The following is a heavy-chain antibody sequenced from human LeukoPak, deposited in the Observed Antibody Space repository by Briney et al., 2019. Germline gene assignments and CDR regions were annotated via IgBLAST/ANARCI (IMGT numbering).Heavy chain of an antibody. D-gene: IGHD3-10*01. CDR3: ARVGYYGSGSYSARRYYYYYMDV. Sequence: SETLSLTCAVYGGSFSGYYWSWIRQPPGKGLEWIGEINHSGSTNYNPSLKSRVTISVDTSKNQSSLKLSSVTAADTAVYYCARVGYYGSGSYSARRYYYYYMDVWGKGTTVTVSS. J-gene: IGHJ6*03. CDR2: INHSGST. V-gene: IGHV4-34*01. CDR1: GGSFSGYY.